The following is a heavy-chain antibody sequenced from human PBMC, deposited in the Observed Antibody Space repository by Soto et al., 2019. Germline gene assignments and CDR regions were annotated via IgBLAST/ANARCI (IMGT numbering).Heavy chain of an antibody. V-gene: IGHV4-34*01. CDR3: AIRNSSGYYPQGY. CDR1: GGSFSGYY. D-gene: IGHD3-22*01. CDR2: INHSGST. Sequence: LETLSLTCAVYGGSFSGYYWSWIRQPPGKGLEWIGEINHSGSTNYNPSLKSRVTISVDTSKNQFSLKLSSVTAADTAVYYCAIRNSSGYYPQGYWGQGTLVTVSS. J-gene: IGHJ4*02.